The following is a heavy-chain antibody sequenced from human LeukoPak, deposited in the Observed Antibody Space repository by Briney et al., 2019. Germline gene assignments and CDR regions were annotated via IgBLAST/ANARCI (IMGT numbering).Heavy chain of an antibody. V-gene: IGHV3-48*01. J-gene: IGHJ4*02. CDR2: ISSSSSAI. Sequence: GGSLRLSCAASGFTISTYSMNWVRQTPGKGLEGVSYISSSSSAIYYADSVKGRFTTSRDNAKNSLYLQMNGLRAEDTAVYYCARATHYYDNSGYFYWGQGTLVTVSS. CDR1: GFTISTYS. D-gene: IGHD3-22*01. CDR3: ARATHYYDNSGYFY.